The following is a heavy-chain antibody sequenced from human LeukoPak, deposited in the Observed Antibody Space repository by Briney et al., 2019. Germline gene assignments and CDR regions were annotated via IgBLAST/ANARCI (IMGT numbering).Heavy chain of an antibody. J-gene: IGHJ6*03. CDR3: ARGVGEAAAGISAAYYYYYYYMDV. Sequence: GGSLRLSCAASGFTFSNYVMHWVRQAPGKGLEWVALISYHGIDKFYADSVKGRFTISRDNAKNSLYLQMNSLRAEDTAVYYCARGVGEAAAGISAAYYYYYYYMDVWGKGTTVTVSS. V-gene: IGHV3-30*04. CDR1: GFTFSNYV. D-gene: IGHD6-13*01. CDR2: ISYHGIDK.